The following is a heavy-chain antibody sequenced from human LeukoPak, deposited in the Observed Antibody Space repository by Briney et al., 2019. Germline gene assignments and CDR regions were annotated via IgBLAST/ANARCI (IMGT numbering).Heavy chain of an antibody. CDR3: ASASSGYYNDAFDI. CDR2: IIPILGIA. D-gene: IGHD3-22*01. J-gene: IGHJ3*02. CDR1: GGTFSSYA. V-gene: IGHV1-69*04. Sequence: ASVKVSCKASGGTFSSYAISWVRQAPGQGLEWMGRIIPILGIANYAQKFQGRVTITADKSTSTAYMELSSLRSEDTAVYYCASASSGYYNDAFDIWGQGTMVTVSS.